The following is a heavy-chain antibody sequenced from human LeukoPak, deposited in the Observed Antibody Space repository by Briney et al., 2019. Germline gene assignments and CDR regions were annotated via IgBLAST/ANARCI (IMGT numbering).Heavy chain of an antibody. Sequence: PGGSLRLSCAASGFTFSSYWMSWVRQAPQKGLEWVASIKGDGSETFYVDSVKGRFTISRDNAQRSLFLQMNSLRAEDTAVYYCVRWRWLQSEFDYWGQGPLLTVSS. CDR1: GFTFSSYW. CDR3: VRWRWLQSEFDY. D-gene: IGHD5-24*01. J-gene: IGHJ4*02. V-gene: IGHV3-7*01. CDR2: IKGDGSET.